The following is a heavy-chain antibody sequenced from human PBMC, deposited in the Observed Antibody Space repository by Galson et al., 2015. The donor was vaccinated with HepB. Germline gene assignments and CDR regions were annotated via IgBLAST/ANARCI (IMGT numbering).Heavy chain of an antibody. CDR3: AREGGYCSGGSCYGADAFDI. V-gene: IGHV1-46*01. D-gene: IGHD2-15*01. CDR1: GYTFTSYY. J-gene: IGHJ3*02. CDR2: INPSGGST. Sequence: SVKVSCKASGYTFTSYYMHWVRQAPGQGLEWMGIINPSGGSTSYAQKFQGRVTMTRDTSTSTVYMELSSLRSEDTAVYYCAREGGYCSGGSCYGADAFDIWGQGTMVTVSS.